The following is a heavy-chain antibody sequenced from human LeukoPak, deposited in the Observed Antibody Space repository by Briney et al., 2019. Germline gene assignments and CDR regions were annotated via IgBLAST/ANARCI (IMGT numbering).Heavy chain of an antibody. CDR1: GFTFSSYW. CDR2: IYSGGST. Sequence: GRSLRLSCAASGFTFSSYWMHWVRQAPGKGLVWVSVIYSGGSTYYADSVKGRFTISRDNSKNTLYLQMNSLRAEDTAVYYCARDPRADYYDSSGYYHDWGQGTLVTVSS. CDR3: ARDPRADYYDSSGYYHD. V-gene: IGHV3-66*01. J-gene: IGHJ4*02. D-gene: IGHD3-22*01.